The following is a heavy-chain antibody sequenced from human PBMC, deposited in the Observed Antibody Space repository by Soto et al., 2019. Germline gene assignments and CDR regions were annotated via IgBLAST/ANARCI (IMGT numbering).Heavy chain of an antibody. CDR3: ARDYDILTGYPHGPFDY. CDR1: GETFSSYA. D-gene: IGHD3-9*01. J-gene: IGHJ4*02. CDR2: IIPIFDTA. V-gene: IGHV1-69*13. Sequence: VKVSCKASGETFSSYAISWVRQDTGQGLEWVGGIIPIFDTANYAQKFQGRVTITADESTSTAYMELSSLRSEDTAVYYCARDYDILTGYPHGPFDYSGQGTLVTVSS.